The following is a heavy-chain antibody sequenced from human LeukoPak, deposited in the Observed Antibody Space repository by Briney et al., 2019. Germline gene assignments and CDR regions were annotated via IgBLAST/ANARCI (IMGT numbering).Heavy chain of an antibody. Sequence: GSLRLSCAASGFTFSSYAMSWVRQAPGKGLEWIGSIYYSGSTNYNPSLKSRVTISVDTSKNQFSLKLSSVTAADTAVYYCARRGYYYDSSGYYYFDYWGQGTLVTVSS. CDR2: IYYSGST. CDR3: ARRGYYYDSSGYYYFDY. V-gene: IGHV4-59*01. J-gene: IGHJ4*02. D-gene: IGHD3-22*01. CDR1: GFTFSSYA.